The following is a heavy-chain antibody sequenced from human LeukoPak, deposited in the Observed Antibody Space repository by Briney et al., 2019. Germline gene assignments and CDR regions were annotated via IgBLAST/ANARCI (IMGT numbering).Heavy chain of an antibody. V-gene: IGHV3-30-3*01. CDR3: ARALSAEVAAALEY. J-gene: IGHJ4*02. CDR1: GLTFSSYA. Sequence: PGGSLRLSCAASGLTFSSYAMHWVRQTPGKGLEWVAVISYDGSNKYYADSVKGRFTISRDNSKNTLYLQMNSLRAEDTAVYYCARALSAEVAAALEYWGQGTLVTVSS. CDR2: ISYDGSNK. D-gene: IGHD6-13*01.